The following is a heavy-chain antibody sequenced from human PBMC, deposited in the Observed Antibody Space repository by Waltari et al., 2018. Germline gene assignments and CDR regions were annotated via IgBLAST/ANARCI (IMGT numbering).Heavy chain of an antibody. D-gene: IGHD4-17*01. CDR2: IYYSGST. CDR3: ARQSGFYGDYPSAFDI. V-gene: IGHV4-39*01. CDR1: GGSISSSSYY. Sequence: QLQLQESGPGLVKPSETLSLTCTVSGGSISSSSYYWGWIRPPPGKGLEWIGSIYYSGSTYYNPSLKSRVTISVDTSKNQFSLKLSSVTAADTAVYYCARQSGFYGDYPSAFDIWGQGTMVTVSS. J-gene: IGHJ3*02.